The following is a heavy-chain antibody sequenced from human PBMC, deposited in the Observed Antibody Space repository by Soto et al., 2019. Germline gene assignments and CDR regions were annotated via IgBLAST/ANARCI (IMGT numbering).Heavy chain of an antibody. D-gene: IGHD2-15*01. Sequence: GGSLRLSCAASGFTFSSYAMSWVRQAPGKGLEWVSAISGSGGSTYYADSVKGRFTISRDNSKNTLYLQMNSLRAEDTAVYYCAKDILGYCSGGSCHTFDYWGQGTLVTVSS. J-gene: IGHJ4*02. CDR2: ISGSGGST. CDR1: GFTFSSYA. CDR3: AKDILGYCSGGSCHTFDY. V-gene: IGHV3-23*01.